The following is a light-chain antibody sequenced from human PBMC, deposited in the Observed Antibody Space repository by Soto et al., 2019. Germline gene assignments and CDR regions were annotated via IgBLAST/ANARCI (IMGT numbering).Light chain of an antibody. J-gene: IGKJ1*01. CDR2: AAS. V-gene: IGKV1-8*01. Sequence: IRITQSPSSLSASTGDRVTITCRASQGISSYLAWYQQEAEKAPKHLIYAASTLQSGVPSRFSGSGSGTDFTLTISCRQSEDCATYYCQQYDSYPWTFGQGTKVDI. CDR3: QQYDSYPWT. CDR1: QGISSY.